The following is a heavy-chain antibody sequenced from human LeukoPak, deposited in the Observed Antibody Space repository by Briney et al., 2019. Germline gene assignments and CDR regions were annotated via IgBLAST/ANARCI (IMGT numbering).Heavy chain of an antibody. Sequence: PSETLSLTCTVSGGSISSYYWSWIRQPPGKGLEWIGYIYYSGSTNYNPSLKSRVTISVDTSKNQFSLKLSSVTAADTAVYYCARGLVVRWATADWFDPWGQGTLVTVSS. V-gene: IGHV4-59*08. CDR2: IYYSGST. J-gene: IGHJ5*02. CDR3: ARGLVVRWATADWFDP. CDR1: GGSISSYY. D-gene: IGHD3-10*01.